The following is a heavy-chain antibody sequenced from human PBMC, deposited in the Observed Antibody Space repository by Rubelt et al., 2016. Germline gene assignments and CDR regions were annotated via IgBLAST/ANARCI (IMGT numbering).Heavy chain of an antibody. CDR1: GFTFRSYG. Sequence: VQLVESGGSVVQPGRSLRLSCAASGFTFRSYGMHWVRQAPGKGLEWVAIVWNDGSKKYYVDSVKGRFTISKDNAKNTLDLQMNSLGAEDTAVYYCAKAAHCSSTTCHVHGMDVWGQGTTVTVSS. J-gene: IGHJ6*02. D-gene: IGHD2-2*01. V-gene: IGHV3-33*06. CDR2: VWNDGSKK. CDR3: AKAAHCSSTTCHVHGMDV.